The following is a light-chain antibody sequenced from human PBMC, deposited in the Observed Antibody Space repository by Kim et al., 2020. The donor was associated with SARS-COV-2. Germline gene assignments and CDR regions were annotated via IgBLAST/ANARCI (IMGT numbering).Light chain of an antibody. CDR1: SSDVGGYNY. J-gene: IGLJ2*01. CDR2: DGS. Sequence: QSALTQPASVSGSPGQSITISCTGTSSDVGGYNYVSWYQQHPGKAPKLMIYDGSKRSSGGSTRFSAYNSANTAAPTISGVQAEDEADYYYSSYSSSSPIGVFGGGTQLTVL. CDR3: SSYSSSSPIGV. V-gene: IGLV2-14*01.